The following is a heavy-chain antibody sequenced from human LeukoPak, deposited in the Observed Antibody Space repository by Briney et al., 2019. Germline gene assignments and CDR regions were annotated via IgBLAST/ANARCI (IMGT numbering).Heavy chain of an antibody. Sequence: PSETLSLTCAVYGGSFSGHYWNWIRQPPGKGLEWIGEINHSGSTNYNPSLKSRVTISVDTSKNQFSLKLNSVTAADTAVYYCAIPHYYGSGSYYALDYWGQGTLVTVSS. J-gene: IGHJ4*02. V-gene: IGHV4-34*01. CDR2: INHSGST. D-gene: IGHD3-10*01. CDR1: GGSFSGHY. CDR3: AIPHYYGSGSYYALDY.